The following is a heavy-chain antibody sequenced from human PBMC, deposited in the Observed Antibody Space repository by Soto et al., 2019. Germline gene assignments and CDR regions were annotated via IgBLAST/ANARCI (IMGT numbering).Heavy chain of an antibody. CDR1: GFTFHNYG. CDR2: ITTTGAGT. J-gene: IGHJ4*02. CDR3: AKSQGYFDY. V-gene: IGHV3-23*01. Sequence: GGSLRLSCAASGFTFHNYGMSWVRQAPGKGLEWVSAITTTGAGTFYTDSVKGRFTISRDNSKNTLYLQVNSLTAEDTAIYYCAKSQGYFDYWGQGXLVTVSS.